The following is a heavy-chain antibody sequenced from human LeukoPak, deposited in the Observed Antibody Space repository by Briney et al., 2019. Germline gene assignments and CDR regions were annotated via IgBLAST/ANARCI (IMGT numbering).Heavy chain of an antibody. Sequence: SVKVSCXASGGTFSSYAISWVRQAPGQGLEWMGRIIPIFGTANYAQKFQGRVTITTDESTSTAYMELSSLRSEDTAVYYCASRVYCSGGSCYSGAFDIWGQGTMVTVSS. V-gene: IGHV1-69*05. J-gene: IGHJ3*02. CDR1: GGTFSSYA. CDR2: IIPIFGTA. D-gene: IGHD2-15*01. CDR3: ASRVYCSGGSCYSGAFDI.